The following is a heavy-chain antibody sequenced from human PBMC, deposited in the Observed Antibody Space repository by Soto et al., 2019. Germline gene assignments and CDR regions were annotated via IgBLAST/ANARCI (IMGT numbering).Heavy chain of an antibody. J-gene: IGHJ1*01. CDR3: AKDYYDSSGPTGYFQH. Sequence: VGSLRLSCAASGFTFSSYGMHWVRQAPGKGLEWVAVISYDGSNKYYADSVKGRFTISRDNSKNTLYLQMNSLRPEDTAVYYCAKDYYDSSGPTGYFQHWGQGTLVTVSS. V-gene: IGHV3-30*18. D-gene: IGHD3-22*01. CDR1: GFTFSSYG. CDR2: ISYDGSNK.